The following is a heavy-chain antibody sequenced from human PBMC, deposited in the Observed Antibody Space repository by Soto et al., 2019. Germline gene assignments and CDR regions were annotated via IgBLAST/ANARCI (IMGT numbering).Heavy chain of an antibody. J-gene: IGHJ5*02. CDR2: ISDTGTRT. CDR1: GFTFSSGA. Sequence: QILESGGSLVQPGGSLRLSCVAAGFTFSSGAMNWVRQAPGKGLEWVSIISDTGTRTHYADSVKGRFTISRDNSKNTLYLDMNSLRAEDTAVYYCAKSLDIHYKNWFDPWGQGTLVTVSS. CDR3: AKSLDIHYKNWFDP. D-gene: IGHD4-4*01. V-gene: IGHV3-23*01.